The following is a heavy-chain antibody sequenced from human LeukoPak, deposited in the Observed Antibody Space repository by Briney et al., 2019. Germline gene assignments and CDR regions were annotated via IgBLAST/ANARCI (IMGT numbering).Heavy chain of an antibody. J-gene: IGHJ1*01. CDR1: GFTFSNAW. CDR2: IKSKTDGGTT. Sequence: GGSLRLSCAASGFTFSNAWMSWVRQAPGKGLEWVGRIKSKTDGGTTDYAAPVKGRFTISRDDSKNTLYLQMNSLKTEDTAVYYCARGPTYYDFWSGPAEYFQHWGQGTLVTVSS. V-gene: IGHV3-15*01. D-gene: IGHD3-3*01. CDR3: ARGPTYYDFWSGPAEYFQH.